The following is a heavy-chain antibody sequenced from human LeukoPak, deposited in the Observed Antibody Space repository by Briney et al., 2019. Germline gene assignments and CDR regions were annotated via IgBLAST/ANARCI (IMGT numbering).Heavy chain of an antibody. Sequence: GASVKVSCKASGYTFAGYYMHWVRQAPGQGLEWMGWINPNSGGTNYAQKFQGRVTMTRDTSISTAYMELSRLRSDDTAVYYCARDVVVVAATLYYYYGMDVWGQGTTVTVSS. CDR1: GYTFAGYY. D-gene: IGHD2-15*01. CDR3: ARDVVVVAATLYYYYGMDV. CDR2: INPNSGGT. V-gene: IGHV1-2*02. J-gene: IGHJ6*02.